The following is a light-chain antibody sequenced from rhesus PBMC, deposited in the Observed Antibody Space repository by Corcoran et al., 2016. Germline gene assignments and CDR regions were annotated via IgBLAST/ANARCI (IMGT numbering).Light chain of an antibody. CDR3: QHSYGTPT. CDR1: QGISNN. Sequence: DIQMTQSPSSLSASVGYTVTITCRASQGISNNLAWYQQKPGKVPKLLIYYASTLQSGVPSRFSGSGSGIDFTLTISSLQPEDFATYYCQHSYGTPTFGGETKVEIK. CDR2: YAS. V-gene: IGKV1-25*01. J-gene: IGKJ4*01.